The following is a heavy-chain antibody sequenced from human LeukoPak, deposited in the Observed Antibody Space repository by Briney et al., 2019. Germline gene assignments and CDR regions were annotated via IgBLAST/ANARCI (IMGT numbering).Heavy chain of an antibody. V-gene: IGHV1-69*01. J-gene: IGHJ4*02. CDR1: GGSLSTYT. D-gene: IGHD5-18*01. CDR3: ARAETPMVYFFAC. Sequence: SVKVSCKTSGGSLSTYTISWVRQAPGQGLAWMGGIIPPFGTANYAQKFQGKVTITADESTSTAYMELSSLRSEDTAVYYCARAETPMVYFFACWGQGTLVTVSS. CDR2: IIPPFGTA.